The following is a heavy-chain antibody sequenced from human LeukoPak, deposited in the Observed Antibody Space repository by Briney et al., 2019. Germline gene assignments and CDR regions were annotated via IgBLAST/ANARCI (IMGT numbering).Heavy chain of an antibody. CDR1: GYTFTSYG. J-gene: IGHJ6*02. V-gene: IGHV1-18*01. CDR3: ASHDFWSTADYYYYYGMDV. CDR2: ISAYNGNT. D-gene: IGHD3-3*01. Sequence: GASVKVSCKASGYTFTSYGISWVRQAPGQGLEWMGWISAYNGNTNYAQKLQGRVTMTTDTSTSTAYMELRSLRSDDTAVYCCASHDFWSTADYYYYYGMDVWGQGTTVTVSS.